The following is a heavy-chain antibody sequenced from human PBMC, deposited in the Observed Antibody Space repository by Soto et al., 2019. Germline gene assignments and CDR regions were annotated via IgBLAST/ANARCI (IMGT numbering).Heavy chain of an antibody. CDR1: KVMFSNYA. V-gene: IGHV3-23*01. D-gene: IGHD6-6*01. CDR3: SKGRRPGPSSAFSFDS. J-gene: IGHJ5*01. CDR2: ISATGGGT. Sequence: LRLLYADSKVMFSNYAMSWVRQATGKEKEWVSLISATGGGTYYADSVKGRFTISRVNSHNTLYLQEHSLTPAEPVIYYCSKGRRPGPSSAFSFDS.